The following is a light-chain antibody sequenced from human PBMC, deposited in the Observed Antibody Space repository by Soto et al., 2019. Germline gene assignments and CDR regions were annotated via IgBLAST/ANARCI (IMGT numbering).Light chain of an antibody. V-gene: IGKV3-20*01. Sequence: EIVLTQSPGTLSLSPGERAALSCRASRTVSANYLAWYQQKPGQAPRLLIYGVSSRAAGVPDRFSASGSGKYFTLTISRLEPEDFAVYYCQQSDSSPLLTFGGGSRVEIK. CDR2: GVS. CDR3: QQSDSSPLLT. CDR1: RTVSANY. J-gene: IGKJ4*01.